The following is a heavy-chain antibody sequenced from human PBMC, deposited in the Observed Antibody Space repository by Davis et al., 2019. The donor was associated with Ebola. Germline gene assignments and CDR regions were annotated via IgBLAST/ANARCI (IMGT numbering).Heavy chain of an antibody. D-gene: IGHD2-15*01. CDR1: GYTFTSYG. V-gene: IGHV1-18*01. CDR2: ISAYNGNT. J-gene: IGHJ5*02. Sequence: AASVKVSCKASGYTFTSYGISWVRQAPGQGLEWMGWISAYNGNTNYAQKLQGRVTMTTDTSTSTAYMELRSLRSDDTAVYYCARRGYCSGGSCYSYNWFDPWGQGTLVTVSS. CDR3: ARRGYCSGGSCYSYNWFDP.